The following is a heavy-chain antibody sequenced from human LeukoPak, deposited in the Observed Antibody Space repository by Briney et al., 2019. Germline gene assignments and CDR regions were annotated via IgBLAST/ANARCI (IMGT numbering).Heavy chain of an antibody. CDR1: GFSLSNYG. V-gene: IGHV3-33*01. Sequence: TGGSLRLSCAASGFSLSNYGMHWVRQAPGKGLEWVAALLYDGNTKHYADSVRGRFTISRDISKNTFYVQMNSLTAEDTAVYYCARDHRPEIQYYYMDVWGKGPRSPSP. CDR3: ARDHRPEIQYYYMDV. CDR2: LLYDGNTK. J-gene: IGHJ6*03. D-gene: IGHD1-14*01.